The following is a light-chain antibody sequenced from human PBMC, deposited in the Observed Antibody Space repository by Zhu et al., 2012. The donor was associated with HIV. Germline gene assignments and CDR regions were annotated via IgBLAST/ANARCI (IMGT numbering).Light chain of an antibody. CDR1: ETISRY. J-gene: IGKJ3*01. Sequence: DFQLTQSPSFLSASVGDRVTITCRASETISRYLAWYQQKPGKAPKLLIYDTSTLQSGVPSTFSGSGSGTEFTLTISSLQPEDFATYYCQQLNSYPLFTFGPGTKVDIK. V-gene: IGKV1-9*01. CDR3: QQLNSYPLFT. CDR2: DTS.